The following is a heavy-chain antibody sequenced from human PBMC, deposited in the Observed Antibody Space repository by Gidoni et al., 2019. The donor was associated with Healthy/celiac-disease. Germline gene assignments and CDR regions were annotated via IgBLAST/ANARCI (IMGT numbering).Heavy chain of an antibody. D-gene: IGHD2-2*01. CDR2: IRSKANSYAT. CDR3: TRRGSSTSVNLGMDV. V-gene: IGHV3-73*02. CDR1: GFTFSCSA. Sequence: EVQLVESGGGLVQPGGSLKLSCAASGFTFSCSAMHWVRQASGKGLEWVGRIRSKANSYATAYAASVKGRFTISRDDSKNTAYLQMNSLKTEDTAVYYCTRRGSSTSVNLGMDVWGQGTTVTVSS. J-gene: IGHJ6*02.